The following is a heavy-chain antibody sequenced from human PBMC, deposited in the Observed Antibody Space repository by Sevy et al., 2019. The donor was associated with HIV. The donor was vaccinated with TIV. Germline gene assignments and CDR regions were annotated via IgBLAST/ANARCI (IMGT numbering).Heavy chain of an antibody. CDR2: ISSDGSNE. J-gene: IGHJ3*02. D-gene: IGHD2-2*01. V-gene: IGHV3-30*03. CDR3: ARVGCSISSCPKGDAFDI. Sequence: GGSLRLSCAASGFTFSLYVIHWVRQAPGRGLEWVAVISSDGSNEYYADSVKGRFTISRDNSKNTLYLQMNSLRAEDTAVYYCARVGCSISSCPKGDAFDIWGQGTMVTVSS. CDR1: GFTFSLYV.